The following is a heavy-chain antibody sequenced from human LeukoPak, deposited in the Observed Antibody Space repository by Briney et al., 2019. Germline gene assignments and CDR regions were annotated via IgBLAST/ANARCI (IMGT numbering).Heavy chain of an antibody. D-gene: IGHD6-13*01. Sequence: SQTLSLTCTVSGGSISSGSYYWSWIRQPAGKGLEWIGRIHTSGSTSYIPSLESRVTISVDTSKNQFSLKLTSATAADTAVYFCARLQPYYYGMDVWGQGTTVTVSS. CDR2: IHTSGST. CDR3: ARLQPYYYGMDV. CDR1: GGSISSGSYY. J-gene: IGHJ6*02. V-gene: IGHV4-61*02.